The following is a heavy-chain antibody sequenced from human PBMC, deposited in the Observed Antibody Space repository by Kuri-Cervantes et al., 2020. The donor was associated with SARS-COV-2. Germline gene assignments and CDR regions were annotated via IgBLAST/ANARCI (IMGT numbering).Heavy chain of an antibody. J-gene: IGHJ4*01. CDR3: ATDKGWLHLYWFQY. CDR2: IKQDGSEK. V-gene: IGHV3-7*03. Sequence: GESLKISCAASGFTFSSYWMSWVRQAPGKGLEWVANIKQDGSEKYYVDSVKGRFTISRDNSKNSLFLQMNSLRSEDTAFYYCATDKGWLHLYWFQYWGHGTLVTVSS. CDR1: GFTFSSYW. D-gene: IGHD5-24*01.